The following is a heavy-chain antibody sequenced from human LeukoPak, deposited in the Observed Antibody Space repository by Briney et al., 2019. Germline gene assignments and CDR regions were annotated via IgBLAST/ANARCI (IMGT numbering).Heavy chain of an antibody. CDR2: ISGSGDST. J-gene: IGHJ4*02. V-gene: IGHV3-23*01. D-gene: IGHD1-26*01. CDR3: AKDGSYYNFDY. CDR1: GLTFSSYG. Sequence: GGSLRLSCAASGLTFSSYGMSWVRQAPGKGLEWVSVISGSGDSTDYADSVKGRFTISRDNSKNTLYLQMNSLRAEDTAVYYCAKDGSYYNFDYWGQGTLVTVSS.